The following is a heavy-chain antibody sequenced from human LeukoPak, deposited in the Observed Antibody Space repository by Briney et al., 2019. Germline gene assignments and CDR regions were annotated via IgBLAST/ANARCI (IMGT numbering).Heavy chain of an antibody. J-gene: IGHJ3*02. CDR3: CGYSSGWVAFDI. CDR2: INHSGST. Sequence: SETLSLTCAVYGGSFRGYYGSWIRQPPGKGLDWIGEINHSGSTNYNPSLESRVTISVDTSKNQFSLKLSSVTAADTAVYYCCGYSSGWVAFDIWGQGTMVTVSS. D-gene: IGHD6-19*01. V-gene: IGHV4-34*01. CDR1: GGSFRGYY.